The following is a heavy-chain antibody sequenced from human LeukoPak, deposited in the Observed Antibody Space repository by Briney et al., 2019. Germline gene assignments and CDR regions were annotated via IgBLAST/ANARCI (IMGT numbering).Heavy chain of an antibody. CDR2: ISSSSSYI. D-gene: IGHD1-1*01. J-gene: IGHJ4*02. CDR1: GFTFSSYS. V-gene: IGHV3-21*01. CDR3: AKVLPGPFHY. Sequence: KPGGSLRLSCAASGFTFSSYSMNWVRQAPGKGLEWVSSISSSSSYIYYADSVKGRFTISRDNSKNTLYLQMNSLRAEDTAVYYCAKVLPGPFHYWGQGTLVTVSS.